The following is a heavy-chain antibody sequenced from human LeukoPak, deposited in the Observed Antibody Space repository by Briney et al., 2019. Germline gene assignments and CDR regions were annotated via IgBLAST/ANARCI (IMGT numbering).Heavy chain of an antibody. J-gene: IGHJ4*02. CDR2: ISWNSGSI. CDR1: GFTFDDYA. CDR3: ARVDRTVTTYLDDY. Sequence: GRSLRLSCAASGFTFDDYAMHWVRQAPGKGLEWVSGISWNSGSIGYVDSVKGRFTISRDKAKNSLYLQMNSLRAEDTAVYYCARVDRTVTTYLDDYWGQGTLVTVSS. D-gene: IGHD4-17*01. V-gene: IGHV3-9*01.